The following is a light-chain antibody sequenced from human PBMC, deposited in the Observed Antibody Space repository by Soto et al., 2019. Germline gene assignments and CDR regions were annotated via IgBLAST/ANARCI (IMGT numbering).Light chain of an antibody. J-gene: IGKJ5*01. CDR2: AAS. CDR3: HQLNSYPRIT. V-gene: IGKV1-9*01. CDR1: QGINSY. Sequence: DIQLTQSPSFLSASVGDRVTITCRAGQGINSYLAWYQQKPGKAPKLLIYAASTLQSGVPSRFSGSGSGTEFTLTISSLQPEDFATYYCHQLNSYPRITFGQGTRLEIK.